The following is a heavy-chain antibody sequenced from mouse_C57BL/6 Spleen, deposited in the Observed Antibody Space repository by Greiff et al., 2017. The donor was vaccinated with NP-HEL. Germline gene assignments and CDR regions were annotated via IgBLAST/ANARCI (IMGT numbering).Heavy chain of an antibody. D-gene: IGHD2-1*01. CDR3: TTWPNGNYPGIAY. CDR2: IDPENGDT. CDR1: GFNIKDDY. J-gene: IGHJ3*01. V-gene: IGHV14-4*01. Sequence: EVQVVESGAELVRPGASVKLSCTASGFNIKDDYMHWVKQRPEQGLEWIGWIDPENGDTEYASKFQGKATITADTSSNTAYLQLSSLTSEDTAVYYCTTWPNGNYPGIAYWGQGTLVTVSA.